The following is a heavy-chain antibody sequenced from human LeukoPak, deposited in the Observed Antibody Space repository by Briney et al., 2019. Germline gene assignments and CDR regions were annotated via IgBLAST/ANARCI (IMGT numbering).Heavy chain of an antibody. J-gene: IGHJ6*03. CDR2: IIPIFGTA. V-gene: IGHV1-69*01. CDR1: GGTFSSYA. Sequence: SVKVSCKASGGTFSSYAISWVRQAPGQGLEWMGGIIPIFGTANYAQKFQGRVTITADESTSTAYMELSSLRSEDTAVYYCARDRAPVVPAAIRYYYYYMDVWGKGTTVTVSS. D-gene: IGHD2-2*02. CDR3: ARDRAPVVPAAIRYYYYYMDV.